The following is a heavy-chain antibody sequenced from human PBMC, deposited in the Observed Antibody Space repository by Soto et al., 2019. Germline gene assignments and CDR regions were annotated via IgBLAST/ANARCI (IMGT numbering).Heavy chain of an antibody. D-gene: IGHD2-8*02. Sequence: GGSLRLSCAASGFTFSNYNMNWVRQAPGKGLEWVSSITSTSVYIYQADSVKGRFTVSRDNGKNSLYLQMNSLRDEDTAVYYWASVLAALNWFDPWGQGTLVTVSS. CDR1: GFTFSNYN. J-gene: IGHJ5*02. CDR3: ASVLAALNWFDP. CDR2: ITSTSVYI. V-gene: IGHV3-21*01.